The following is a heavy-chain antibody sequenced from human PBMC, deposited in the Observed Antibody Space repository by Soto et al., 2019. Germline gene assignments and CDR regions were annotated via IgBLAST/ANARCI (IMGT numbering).Heavy chain of an antibody. CDR3: AKEAGFGELLSPLLNWFDP. J-gene: IGHJ5*02. CDR1: GFNFRSYG. V-gene: IGHV3-30*18. CDR2: ISYDGSNK. Sequence: PGGPQILSCAAAGFNFRSYGMHWVRKAQGKGLEWVAVISYDGSNKYYADSVKGRFTISRDNSKNTLYLQMNSLRAEDTAVYYCAKEAGFGELLSPLLNWFDPWGQGTLVTVSS. D-gene: IGHD3-10*01.